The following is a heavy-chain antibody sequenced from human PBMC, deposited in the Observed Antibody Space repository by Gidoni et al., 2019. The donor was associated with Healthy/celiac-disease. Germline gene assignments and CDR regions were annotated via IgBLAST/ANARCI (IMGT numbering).Heavy chain of an antibody. D-gene: IGHD3-10*01. CDR1: GGSISSSSYY. V-gene: IGHV4-39*01. J-gene: IGHJ4*02. Sequence: QLQLQESGPGLVKPSETLSLTCTVSGGSISSSSYYWGWIRQPPGKGLEWIGSIYYSGSTYYNPYLKSRVTISVDTSKNQFSLKLSSVTAADTAVYYCARGPGGKYFDYWGQGTLVTVSS. CDR3: ARGPGGKYFDY. CDR2: IYYSGST.